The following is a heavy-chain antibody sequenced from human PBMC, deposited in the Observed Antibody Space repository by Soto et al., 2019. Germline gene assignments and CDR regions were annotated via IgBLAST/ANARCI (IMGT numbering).Heavy chain of an antibody. J-gene: IGHJ1*01. CDR1: GGSISSYY. Sequence: SETLSLTCTVSGGSISSYYWSWIRQPPGKGLEWIGYIYYSGSTNYNPSLKSRVTISVDTSKNQFSLKLSSVTAADTAVYYCASYPDYYGSGASGFQHWGQGTLVTVS. CDR2: IYYSGST. D-gene: IGHD3-10*01. V-gene: IGHV4-59*08. CDR3: ASYPDYYGSGASGFQH.